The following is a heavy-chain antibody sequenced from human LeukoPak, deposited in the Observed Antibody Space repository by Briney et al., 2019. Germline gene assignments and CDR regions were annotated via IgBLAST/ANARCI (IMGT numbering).Heavy chain of an antibody. CDR2: ISPSGGST. CDR3: AREATRLIAARRAFFEG. CDR1: GYTFTSNY. J-gene: IGHJ4*02. D-gene: IGHD6-6*01. V-gene: IGHV1-46*01. Sequence: ASVKVSCKAFGYTFTSNYMHWVRQAPGQGPEWMGVISPSGGSTTYAQKFQGRVTLTRDMSTSTDYLELSSLRSEDTAVYYCAREATRLIAARRAFFEGWGQGTLVTVSS.